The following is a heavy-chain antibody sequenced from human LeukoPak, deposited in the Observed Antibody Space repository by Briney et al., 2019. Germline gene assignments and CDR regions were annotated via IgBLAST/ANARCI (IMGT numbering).Heavy chain of an antibody. CDR1: GFTLSSYE. J-gene: IGHJ4*02. D-gene: IGHD6-13*01. V-gene: IGHV3-48*03. CDR2: ISRTGNSI. CDR3: ARGPYSSNWYVDY. Sequence: GGSLRLSCAASGFTLSSYEMNWVRLAPGKGLEWISYISRTGNSIYYADSVKGRFTISRDSAKNSLYLQMNSLRAEDMAVYYCARGPYSSNWYVDYWGQGTLVTVAS.